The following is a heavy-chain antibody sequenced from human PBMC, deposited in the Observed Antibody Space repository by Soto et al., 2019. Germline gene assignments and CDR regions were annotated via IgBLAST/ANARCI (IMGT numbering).Heavy chain of an antibody. CDR2: INPNSGGT. Sequence: GASGKVSCKASGYTVTGYDMHWVRQAPGQGLEWMGWINPNSGGTNYAQKFQGWVTMTRDTSISTAYMELSRLRSDDTAVYYCSRAPPNSSGWYKSAFDIWGQGTMVTVSS. J-gene: IGHJ3*02. CDR3: SRAPPNSSGWYKSAFDI. CDR1: GYTVTGYD. V-gene: IGHV1-2*04. D-gene: IGHD6-19*01.